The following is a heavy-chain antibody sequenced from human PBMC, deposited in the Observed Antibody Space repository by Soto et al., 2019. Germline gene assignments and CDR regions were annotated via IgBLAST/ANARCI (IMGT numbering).Heavy chain of an antibody. J-gene: IGHJ4*02. CDR2: IYYYGNT. CDR1: GGSVSSYY. Sequence: SETLSLTCTVSGGSVSSYYWSWIRQPPGKGLEWIGYIYYYGNTNYNPCHKSRVTISVDPSKHHCSLRLSSVTAADAAGYCCARHKSLAALPFDYWGQGTQVTVSS. CDR3: ARHKSLAALPFDY. D-gene: IGHD6-6*01. V-gene: IGHV4-59*08.